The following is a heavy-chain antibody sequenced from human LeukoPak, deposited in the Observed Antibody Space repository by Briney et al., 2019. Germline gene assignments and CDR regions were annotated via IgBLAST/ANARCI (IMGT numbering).Heavy chain of an antibody. D-gene: IGHD2-2*02. V-gene: IGHV3-23*01. Sequence: GGSLRLSCAASGFTFSSYGMSWVRQAPGKGLEWVSAISGSGGSTYYADSVKGRFTISRDNSKNTLYLQMNTLRAEDTAVYYCAKAWYQLPYDYWGQGTLVTVSS. CDR2: ISGSGGST. J-gene: IGHJ4*02. CDR3: AKAWYQLPYDY. CDR1: GFTFSSYG.